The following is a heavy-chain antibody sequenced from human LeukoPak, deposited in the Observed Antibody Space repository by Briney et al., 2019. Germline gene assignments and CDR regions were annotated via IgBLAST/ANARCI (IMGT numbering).Heavy chain of an antibody. CDR3: ARDLKSGYVDS. V-gene: IGHV3-33*01. CDR1: GFTFSNYG. D-gene: IGHD3-3*01. CDR2: IYDDGSRE. Sequence: PGRSLRLSCATSGFTFSNYGMHGVRQAPGKWLEWVAVIYDDGSREHFADSVKGRFTISRDNSKITVVLQMNSLRGEDTAVYYCARDLKSGYVDSWGQGTLVTVSS. J-gene: IGHJ4*02.